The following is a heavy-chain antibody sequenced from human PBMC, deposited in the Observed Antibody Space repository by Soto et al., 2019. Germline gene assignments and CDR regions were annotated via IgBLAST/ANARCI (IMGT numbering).Heavy chain of an antibody. J-gene: IGHJ3*02. V-gene: IGHV4-31*03. Sequence: LSLTCTVSGGSISSGGYYWSWIRQHPGKGLEWIGYIYYSGSTYYNPSLKSRVTISVDTSKNQFSLKLSSVTAADTAVYYCARESVRGADDAFDIWGQGTMVTVSS. CDR3: ARESVRGADDAFDI. CDR2: IYYSGST. CDR1: GGSISSGGYY. D-gene: IGHD3-10*01.